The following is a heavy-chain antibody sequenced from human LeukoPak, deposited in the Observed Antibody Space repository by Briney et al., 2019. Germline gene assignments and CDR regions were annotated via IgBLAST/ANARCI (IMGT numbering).Heavy chain of an antibody. D-gene: IGHD2-2*02. V-gene: IGHV3-23*01. J-gene: IGHJ4*02. CDR3: AKDLYCSSTSCYNYYFDY. Sequence: PGGSLRLSCAASGFTFSSYAMSWVRQAPGKGLEWVSAIRGSGGSTYYADSVKGRFTISRDNSKNTLYLQMNSLRAEDTAVYYCAKDLYCSSTSCYNYYFDYWGQGTLVTVSS. CDR1: GFTFSSYA. CDR2: IRGSGGST.